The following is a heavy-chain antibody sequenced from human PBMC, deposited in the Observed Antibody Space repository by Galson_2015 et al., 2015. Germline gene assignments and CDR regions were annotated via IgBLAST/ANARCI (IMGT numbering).Heavy chain of an antibody. J-gene: IGHJ4*02. CDR1: GGSISSSSYY. CDR2: IYYSGST. CDR3: ALQGDDYGDPLDY. D-gene: IGHD4-17*01. Sequence: ETLSLTCTVSGGSISSSSYYWGWIRQPPGKGLEWIGSIYYSGSTYYNPSLKSRVTISVDTSKNQFSLKLSSVTAADTAVYYCALQGDDYGDPLDYWGQGTLVTVSS. V-gene: IGHV4-39*01.